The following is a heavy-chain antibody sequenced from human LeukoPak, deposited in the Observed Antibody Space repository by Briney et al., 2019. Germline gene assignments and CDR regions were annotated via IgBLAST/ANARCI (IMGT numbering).Heavy chain of an antibody. V-gene: IGHV3-23*01. CDR3: AKQGRNTIFGVVLDY. CDR2: ISGSGGST. Sequence: AGGSLRLSCAASGFTFSSYAMSWVRQAPGKGLEWVSAISGSGGSTYYADSVKGRFTISRDNSKNTLYLKMNSLRAEDTAVYYCAKQGRNTIFGVVLDYGGRGTRVTVSS. J-gene: IGHJ4*02. D-gene: IGHD3-3*01. CDR1: GFTFSSYA.